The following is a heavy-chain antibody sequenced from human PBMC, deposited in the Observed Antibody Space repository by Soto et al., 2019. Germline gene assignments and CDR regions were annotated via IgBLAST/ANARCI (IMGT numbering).Heavy chain of an antibody. V-gene: IGHV3-23*01. Sequence: EVQLLESGGGLVQPGGSLRLSCATSGFTFSSYAMNWVRQAPGKGLEWVSAISGSGGSTYYADSVKGRFTISRANSKNTLYLQVNSLRAEDTGVYYCAKDVSSPNVIGGYDYDGPAPIYYSDYEGKGTLVTVS. CDR1: GFTFSSYA. J-gene: IGHJ4*02. CDR2: ISGSGGST. CDR3: AKDVSSPNVIGGYDYDGPAPIYYSDY. D-gene: IGHD5-12*01.